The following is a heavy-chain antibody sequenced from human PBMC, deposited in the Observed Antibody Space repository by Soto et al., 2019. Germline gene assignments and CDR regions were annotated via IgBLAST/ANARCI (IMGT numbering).Heavy chain of an antibody. V-gene: IGHV4-59*01. CDR1: GGSISSYY. J-gene: IGHJ4*02. CDR2: IYYSGST. D-gene: IGHD2-8*01. CDR3: ARGDGVQLGIPGY. Sequence: QVQLQESGPGLVKPSETLSLTCTVSGGSISSYYWSWIRQPPGKGLEWIGYIYYSGSTNYNPSLKSRVTISVDTSKNQFSLKLSSVTAADTAVYYCARGDGVQLGIPGYWGQGTLVTVSS.